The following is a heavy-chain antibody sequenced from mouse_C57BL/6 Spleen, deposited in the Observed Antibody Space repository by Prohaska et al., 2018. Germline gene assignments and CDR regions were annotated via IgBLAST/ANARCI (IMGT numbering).Heavy chain of an antibody. Sequence: EVKLLQSGGGLVQPGGSLKLSCAASGIDFSRYWMSWVRRAPGKGLELIGEMNPDSSTINYAPSLKDKFIISRDNAKNTLYLQMSKVRSEATALYYCASPNWDWYFDVWGTGTTVTVSS. CDR1: GIDFSRYW. J-gene: IGHJ1*03. CDR3: ASPNWDWYFDV. D-gene: IGHD4-1*01. V-gene: IGHV4-1*01. CDR2: MNPDSSTI.